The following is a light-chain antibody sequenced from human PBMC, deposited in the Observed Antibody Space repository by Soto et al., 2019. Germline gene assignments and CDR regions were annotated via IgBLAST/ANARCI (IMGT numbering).Light chain of an antibody. CDR3: QQYSSYWT. CDR1: QSISTW. V-gene: IGKV1-5*01. CDR2: DAS. J-gene: IGKJ1*01. Sequence: DIQMTQSPSTLSASVGDRVTITCRASQSISTWLAWYQQKSGKAPKVLIYDASSLKSGVPSRFSGSGSGTEFTLTITSLQPDDFATYYCQQYSSYWTFGQGTKVDIK.